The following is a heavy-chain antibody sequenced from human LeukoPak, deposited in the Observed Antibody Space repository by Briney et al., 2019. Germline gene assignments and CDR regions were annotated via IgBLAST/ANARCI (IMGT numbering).Heavy chain of an antibody. CDR3: ARVRRYGSAPLYSYGLDV. V-gene: IGHV3-74*01. J-gene: IGHJ6*02. Sequence: GGSLRLSCAASGFTFSGYWMHSVRQAPGKGLVWVSHINIDGRSTTYADSVKGRLTIYRDNAKDTLYLQMNSLRAEDTAVYYCARVRRYGSAPLYSYGLDVWGRGTTVTVSS. CDR1: GFTFSGYW. D-gene: IGHD3-10*01. CDR2: INIDGRST.